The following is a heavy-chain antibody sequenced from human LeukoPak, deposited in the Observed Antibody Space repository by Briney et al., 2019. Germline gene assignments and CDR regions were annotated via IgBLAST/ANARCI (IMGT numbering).Heavy chain of an antibody. Sequence: SQTLSLTCIVSGGSISSGDYYWNWIRQPPGKGLEWIGYIYYSGSAYYHPSLRSRVSMSVDTSKNQFSLKLSSVTAADTAVYYCASHNYDSGGCLNYLFDHWGQGTLVTVSS. CDR1: GGSISSGDYY. V-gene: IGHV4-30-4*01. CDR3: ASHNYDSGGCLNYLFDH. J-gene: IGHJ4*02. D-gene: IGHD3-22*01. CDR2: IYYSGSA.